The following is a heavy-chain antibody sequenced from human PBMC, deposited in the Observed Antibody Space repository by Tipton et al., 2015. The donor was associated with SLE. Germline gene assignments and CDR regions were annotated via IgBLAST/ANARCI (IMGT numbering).Heavy chain of an antibody. CDR2: ISGSGSST. CDR3: AKAVGNLGDFWSGYYLGQ. CDR1: GFTLSSSA. J-gene: IGHJ4*02. D-gene: IGHD3-3*01. V-gene: IGHV3-23*01. Sequence: GSLRLSCAASGFTLSSSAMSWVRQAPGKWLEWVSAISGSGSSTYAADSVLGRFRSSRDTSTNTLYLQMNSLRVEDTAVYYCAKAVGNLGDFWSGYYLGQWGQGTLVTVSS.